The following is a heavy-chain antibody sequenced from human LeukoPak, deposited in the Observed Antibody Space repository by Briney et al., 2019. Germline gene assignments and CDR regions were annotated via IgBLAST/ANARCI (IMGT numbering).Heavy chain of an antibody. Sequence: GGSLRLSCAASGFTVSSNYMSWVRQAPGKGLEWVSVIYSGGSTYYADSVKGRFTISRDNSKNTLYHQMNSLRTEDTAVYYCARDSRRILPSDWGQGTLVTVSS. CDR1: GFTVSSNY. V-gene: IGHV3-66*01. CDR3: ARDSRRILPSD. CDR2: IYSGGST. D-gene: IGHD2-15*01. J-gene: IGHJ4*02.